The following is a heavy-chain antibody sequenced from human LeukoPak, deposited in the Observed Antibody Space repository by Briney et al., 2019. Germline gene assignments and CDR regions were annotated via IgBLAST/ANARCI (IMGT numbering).Heavy chain of an antibody. CDR1: GFTFSDDH. J-gene: IGHJ3*02. V-gene: IGHV3-11*01. D-gene: IGHD5-18*01. CDR3: ARGDRAMKHDAFDI. Sequence: GGSLRLSCAASGFTFSDDHMNWIRRAPGKGLEWVSYTSSSGLTIYFADSVKGRFTISRDNAKKSLYLQMNSLRAEDTAVYYCARGDRAMKHDAFDIWGQGTMVTVSS. CDR2: TSSSGLTI.